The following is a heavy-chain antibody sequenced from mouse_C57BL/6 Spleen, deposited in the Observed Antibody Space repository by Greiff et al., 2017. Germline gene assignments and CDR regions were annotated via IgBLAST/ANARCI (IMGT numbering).Heavy chain of an antibody. D-gene: IGHD1-1*01. CDR1: GYTFTDYH. J-gene: IGHJ4*01. V-gene: IGHV1-76*01. CDR2: LYPGSVNT. Sequence: VQLQQSGAELVRPGASVKLSCKASGYTFTDYHINWVKQRHGKGLEWIARLYPGSVNTYYNEKFKGKATLTAEKSSSTAYLQLSRLTSEGSAFYCCARYYGGRAIYYYAMAYWGQGTSVTVSS. CDR3: ARYYGGRAIYYYAMAY.